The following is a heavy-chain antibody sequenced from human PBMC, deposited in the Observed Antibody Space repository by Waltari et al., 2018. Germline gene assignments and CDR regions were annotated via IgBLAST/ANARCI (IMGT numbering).Heavy chain of an antibody. D-gene: IGHD1-7*01. CDR1: GFTFSSYA. V-gene: IGHV3-23*04. CDR2: ISGSGGST. J-gene: IGHJ4*02. Sequence: EVQLVESGGGLVQPGGSMRLFCAASGFTFSSYAMSWVRQVPGEGLGWVSAISGSGGSTYYAVSVKGLFTISRDNSKNTLYLQMNSLRAEDTAVYYCAKDLRRNSLDYWGQGILVTVSS. CDR3: AKDLRRNSLDY.